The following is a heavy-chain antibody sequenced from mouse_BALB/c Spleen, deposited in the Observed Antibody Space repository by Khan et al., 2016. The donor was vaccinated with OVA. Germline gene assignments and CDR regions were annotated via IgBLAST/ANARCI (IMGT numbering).Heavy chain of an antibody. CDR1: GFSLSSYG. J-gene: IGHJ4*01. CDR2: IWAGGST. CDR3: VRGDGYYEDAMDY. V-gene: IGHV2-9*02. D-gene: IGHD2-3*01. Sequence: VQLVESGPGLVAPSQSLSITCTVSGFSLSSYGIHWVRQPPGKGLEWLGVIWAGGSTNYNSALMSRLSISKDNSKSQVFLKMNSLQTDDTAMYYCVRGDGYYEDAMDYWGQGTSVTVSS.